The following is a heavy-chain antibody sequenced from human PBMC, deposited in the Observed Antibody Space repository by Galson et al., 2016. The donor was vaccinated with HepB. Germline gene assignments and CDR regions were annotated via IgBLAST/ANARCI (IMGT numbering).Heavy chain of an antibody. CDR2: ISAYSGKT. J-gene: IGHJ6*03. V-gene: IGHV1-18*04. CDR1: GYAFSGYY. CDR3: ARDFGLGQLERLNYMDV. D-gene: IGHD1-1*01. Sequence: SVKVSCKASGYAFSGYYIAWVRQAPGQGLEWVGWISAYSGKTNYAQNLQGRVTMTTDTSTSTAYMELRSLRSDDTAIYYCARDFGLGQLERLNYMDVWGKGTTVTVSS.